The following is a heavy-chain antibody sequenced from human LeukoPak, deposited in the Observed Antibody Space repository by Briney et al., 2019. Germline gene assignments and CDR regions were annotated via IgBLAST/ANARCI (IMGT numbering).Heavy chain of an antibody. Sequence: SETLSLTCTVPGGSISSYYWSWIRQPPGKGLEWIGYIYYSGSTNYNPSLKSRVTISVDTSKNQFSLKLSSVTAADTAVYYCARDDGGGGKETYNWFDPWGQGTLVTVSS. V-gene: IGHV4-59*01. D-gene: IGHD4-23*01. CDR1: GGSISSYY. J-gene: IGHJ5*02. CDR2: IYYSGST. CDR3: ARDDGGGGKETYNWFDP.